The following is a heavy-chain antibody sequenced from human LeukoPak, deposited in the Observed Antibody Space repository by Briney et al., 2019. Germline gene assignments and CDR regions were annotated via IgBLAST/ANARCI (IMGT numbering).Heavy chain of an antibody. CDR2: INHSGST. V-gene: IGHV4-34*01. CDR3: ARHWLRPFDY. Sequence: SETLSLTCAVYGGSFSGYYWSWILQPPGKGLEWIGEINHSGSTNYNPSLKSRVTISVDTSKNQFSLKLSSVTAADTAVYYCARHWLRPFDYWGQGTLVTVSS. CDR1: GGSFSGYY. D-gene: IGHD5-12*01. J-gene: IGHJ4*02.